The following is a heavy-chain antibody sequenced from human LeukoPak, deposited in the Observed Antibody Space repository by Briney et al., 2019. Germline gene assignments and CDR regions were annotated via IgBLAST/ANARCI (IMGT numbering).Heavy chain of an antibody. Sequence: SVKVSCKASGGTVSSYAISWVRQAPGQGLEWMGRIIPILGIANYAQKFQGRVTITADKSTSTAYMELSSLRSEDTAVYYCASRYYYDSSGYYHYYYGMDVWGQGTTVTVSS. CDR1: GGTVSSYA. CDR2: IIPILGIA. D-gene: IGHD3-22*01. CDR3: ASRYYYDSSGYYHYYYGMDV. V-gene: IGHV1-69*04. J-gene: IGHJ6*02.